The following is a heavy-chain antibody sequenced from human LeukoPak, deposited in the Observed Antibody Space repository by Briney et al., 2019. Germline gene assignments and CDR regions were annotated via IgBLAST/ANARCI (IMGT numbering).Heavy chain of an antibody. Sequence: SVKVSCKASGGTFSSYAISWVRQAPGQGLEWMGGIIPIFGTANYAQKFQGRVTITADESSTAYMELSSLRSEDTAVYYCARRAKRGVINAFDIWGQGTMVTVSS. CDR3: ARRAKRGVINAFDI. V-gene: IGHV1-69*13. CDR1: GGTFSSYA. D-gene: IGHD3-10*01. CDR2: IIPIFGTA. J-gene: IGHJ3*02.